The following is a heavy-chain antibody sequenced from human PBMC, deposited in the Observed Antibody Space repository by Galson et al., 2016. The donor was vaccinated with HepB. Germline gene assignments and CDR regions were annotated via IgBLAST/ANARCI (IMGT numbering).Heavy chain of an antibody. J-gene: IGHJ6*02. D-gene: IGHD4-17*01. CDR3: ARPRGSLTTAWGMDV. CDR2: INSYGSDT. Sequence: SLRLSCAASGFSFSNYWMHWVRQAPGKGLVWVSRINSYGSDTNYAESVKGRFTISRDNAKNTLYLQMESLRAEDTAVYYCARPRGSLTTAWGMDVWGQGTTVTVSS. V-gene: IGHV3-74*01. CDR1: GFSFSNYW.